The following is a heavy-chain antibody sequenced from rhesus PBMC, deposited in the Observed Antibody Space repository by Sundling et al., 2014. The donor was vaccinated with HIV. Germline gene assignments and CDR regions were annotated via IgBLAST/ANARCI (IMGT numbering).Heavy chain of an antibody. D-gene: IGHD1-44*02. J-gene: IGHJ4*01. CDR1: GGSISNYD. CDR3: AREEWQLYVDY. V-gene: IGHV4-173*01. Sequence: QVQLQESGPGLVKPSETLSLTCAVSGGSISNYDWSWIRQPPGKGLEWIGRISGSGEKTDSNPSLKSRVIISTDTSKNQFSLKLTSVTAADTAVYYCAREEWQLYVDYWGQGVLVTVSS. CDR2: ISGSGEKT.